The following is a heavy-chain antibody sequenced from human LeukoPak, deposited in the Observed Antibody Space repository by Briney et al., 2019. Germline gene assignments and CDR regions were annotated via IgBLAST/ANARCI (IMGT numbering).Heavy chain of an antibody. CDR2: ISSSSSYT. D-gene: IGHD3-22*01. Sequence: GGSLRLSCAASGFTFSSYAMNWVRQAPGKGLEWVSSISSSSSYTYYADSVKGRFTISRDNAKNSLYLQMNSLRAEDTAVYCCARHYYDSSGYAYFDYWGQGTLVTVSS. CDR3: ARHYYDSSGYAYFDY. CDR1: GFTFSSYA. J-gene: IGHJ4*02. V-gene: IGHV3-21*01.